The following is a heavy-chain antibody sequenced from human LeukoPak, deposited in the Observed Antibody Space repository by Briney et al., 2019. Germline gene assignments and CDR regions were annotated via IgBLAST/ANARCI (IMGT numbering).Heavy chain of an antibody. J-gene: IGHJ4*02. Sequence: SETLSLTCTVSGGSLSSSYYWGWLRQPPGKGLEWIGSIYYSGRTYYNPSLRSRVTISVDTSKNQFPLKLNSVTAADTAVYYCATDSSGYYYFDYWGRGTLVTVSS. CDR3: ATDSSGYYYFDY. V-gene: IGHV4-39*01. CDR2: IYYSGRT. CDR1: GGSLSSSYY. D-gene: IGHD3-22*01.